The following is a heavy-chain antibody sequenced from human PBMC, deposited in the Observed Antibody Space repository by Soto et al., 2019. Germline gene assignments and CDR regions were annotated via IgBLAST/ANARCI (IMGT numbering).Heavy chain of an antibody. V-gene: IGHV3-23*01. CDR3: AKARDQQWVRLPFDY. D-gene: IGHD6-19*01. J-gene: IGHJ4*02. Sequence: EVQLLESGGGLVQPGGSLRLSCVGSGFFFSSYTMTWVRQAPGKGLEWVSSFSATSENTYYADSVRGRFTISRDNSKNTLFLQMNSLTAEYTAMYYCAKARDQQWVRLPFDYWGQGILVSVSS. CDR2: FSATSENT. CDR1: GFFFSSYT.